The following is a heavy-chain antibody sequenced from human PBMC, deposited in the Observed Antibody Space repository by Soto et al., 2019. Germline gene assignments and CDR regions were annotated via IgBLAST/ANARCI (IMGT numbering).Heavy chain of an antibody. J-gene: IGHJ4*01. CDR3: AKKGGGDYILGY. V-gene: IGHV2-5*02. Sequence: QITLKESGPTLVKPTQTLTLTCTFSGFSLSTNGVGVGWIRQPPAKALEWLALIYWDDSKHYSPSLNSRLTITKDTSRNLVVLTMTNMDPVDTATYYCAKKGGGDYILGYWGHGTLVTVSS. D-gene: IGHD4-17*01. CDR1: GFSLSTNGVG. CDR2: IYWDDSK.